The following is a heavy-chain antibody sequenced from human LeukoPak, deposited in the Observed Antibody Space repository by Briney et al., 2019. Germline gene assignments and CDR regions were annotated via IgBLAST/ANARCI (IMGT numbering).Heavy chain of an antibody. D-gene: IGHD7-27*01. CDR2: ISYDGSNK. Sequence: GGSLRLSCAASGFTFSSYAMHWVRQAPGKGLEWVAVISYDGSNKYYADSVKGRFTISRDNSKNTLYLQMNSLRAEDTAVYYCARGSLGTSPWYYFDYWGQGTLVTVSS. CDR1: GFTFSSYA. J-gene: IGHJ4*02. V-gene: IGHV3-30-3*01. CDR3: ARGSLGTSPWYYFDY.